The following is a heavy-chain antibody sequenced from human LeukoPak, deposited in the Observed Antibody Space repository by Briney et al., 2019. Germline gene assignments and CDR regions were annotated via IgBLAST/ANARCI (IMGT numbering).Heavy chain of an antibody. D-gene: IGHD3-9*01. CDR3: ATPRGYYDILTGYSSFDP. CDR2: FDPEDGET. Sequence: ASVKVSCKVSGYTLTELSMHWVRQAPGKGLEWMGGFDPEDGETIYAQKFQGRVTMTEDTSTDTAYMELSSLRPEDTAVYYCATPRGYYDILTGYSSFDPWGQGTLVTVSS. V-gene: IGHV1-24*01. J-gene: IGHJ5*02. CDR1: GYTLTELS.